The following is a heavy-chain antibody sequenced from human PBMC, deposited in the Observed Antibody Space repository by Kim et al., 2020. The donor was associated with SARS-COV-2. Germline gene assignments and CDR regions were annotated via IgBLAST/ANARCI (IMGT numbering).Heavy chain of an antibody. D-gene: IGHD6-19*01. Sequence: GGSLRLSCAASGFTFSSYTMNWVRQAPGKGLEWVSSISSSSGYIYYADSVKGRFTISRDNAKNSLYLQMNSLRAEDTAVYYCARKYNSGFDYWGQGTLVTVSS. V-gene: IGHV3-21*01. CDR1: GFTFSSYT. CDR2: ISSSSGYI. J-gene: IGHJ4*02. CDR3: ARKYNSGFDY.